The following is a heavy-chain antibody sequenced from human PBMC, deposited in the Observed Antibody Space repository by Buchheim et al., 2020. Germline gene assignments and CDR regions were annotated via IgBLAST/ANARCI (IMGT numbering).Heavy chain of an antibody. Sequence: QVQLQESGPGLVKPSETLSLTCTVSGGSISGHYWSWIRQPPGKGLEWIGNILYGGSTNYNPSLKSRVTMSVDTSKNQFPLRVNSATAAVTAVYYCARDGPYRSSTPFDYWGQGTL. CDR2: ILYGGST. CDR3: ARDGPYRSSTPFDY. V-gene: IGHV4-59*11. CDR1: GGSISGHY. D-gene: IGHD6-6*01. J-gene: IGHJ4*02.